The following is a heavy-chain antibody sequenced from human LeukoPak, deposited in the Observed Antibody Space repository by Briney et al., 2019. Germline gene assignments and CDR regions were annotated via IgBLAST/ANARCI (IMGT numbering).Heavy chain of an antibody. CDR3: ARDDCSGGSCYGIGY. D-gene: IGHD2-15*01. V-gene: IGHV1-69*05. CDR2: IIPIFGTA. J-gene: IGHJ4*02. Sequence: SVKVSCKASGGTFSSYAISWVRQAPGQGLEWMGRIIPIFGTANYAQKFQGRVTITTDESTSTAYMELSSLRSEDTGVYYCARDDCSGGSCYGIGYWGQGTLVTVSS. CDR1: GGTFSSYA.